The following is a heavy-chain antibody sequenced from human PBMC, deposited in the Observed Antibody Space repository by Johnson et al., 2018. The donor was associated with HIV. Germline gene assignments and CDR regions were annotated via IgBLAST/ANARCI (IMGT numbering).Heavy chain of an antibody. CDR1: GFTVSTYH. J-gene: IGHJ3*02. CDR2: IYDGGRT. D-gene: IGHD6-13*01. Sequence: EQLEESGGGLIQPGESLRLSCAASGFTVSTYHMSWVRQAPGKGLEWVSVIYDGGRTYYGDSVKGRFTISGDNSKNTLYLQMNSLRAEDTAVYYCAKGIAAAGTGAFDIWGQGTMVTVSS. V-gene: IGHV3-53*01. CDR3: AKGIAAAGTGAFDI.